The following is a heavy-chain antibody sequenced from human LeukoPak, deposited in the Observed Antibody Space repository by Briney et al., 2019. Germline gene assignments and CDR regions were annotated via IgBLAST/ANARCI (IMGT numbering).Heavy chain of an antibody. V-gene: IGHV4-59*01. CDR3: ARYSGSYPHDAFGI. CDR1: GASISSYY. J-gene: IGHJ3*02. D-gene: IGHD1-26*01. Sequence: SETLSLTCTVSGASISSYYWSWIRQSPGKGLEWIGYIYYSGHTNYSPSLQSRVTISVDTSKSQFSLKLSSVTAADTAVYYCARYSGSYPHDAFGIWGQGTMVTVSS. CDR2: IYYSGHT.